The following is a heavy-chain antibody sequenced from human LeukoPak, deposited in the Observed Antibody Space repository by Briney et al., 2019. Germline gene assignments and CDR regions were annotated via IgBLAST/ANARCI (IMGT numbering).Heavy chain of an antibody. Sequence: GGSLRLSCAASGFTFSDYSMTWIHQAPGKGLEWVSYITGSSSHTNYADSVKGRFTISRDNAENSLYLQMNSLRAEDTAVYYCARGHYYGSGPYVFWGQGTLVTVSS. CDR3: ARGHYYGSGPYVF. CDR2: ITGSSSHT. J-gene: IGHJ4*02. V-gene: IGHV3-11*06. D-gene: IGHD3-10*01. CDR1: GFTFSDYS.